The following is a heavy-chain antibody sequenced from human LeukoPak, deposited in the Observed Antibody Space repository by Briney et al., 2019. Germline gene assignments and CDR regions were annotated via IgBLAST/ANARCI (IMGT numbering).Heavy chain of an antibody. CDR2: IYHGGST. CDR3: ARARFETACSYDSGGYFLDY. J-gene: IGHJ4*02. D-gene: IGHD3-22*01. V-gene: IGHV4-38-2*01. Sequence: SETLSLTCAVSGYSISGGYYWGWIRQPPGKGLEWIGSIYHGGSTYYNSSLKSRVTISVDTSKNQFSLKLSSVTAADTAVYYCARARFETACSYDSGGYFLDYWSQGTLVTVSS. CDR1: GYSISGGYY.